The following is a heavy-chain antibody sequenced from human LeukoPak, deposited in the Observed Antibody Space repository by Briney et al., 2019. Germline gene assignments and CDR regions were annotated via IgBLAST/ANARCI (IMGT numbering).Heavy chain of an antibody. D-gene: IGHD4-17*01. Sequence: ASVKVSCKASGYTFTSYYMHWVRQAPGQGLEWMGIINPSGGSTSYAQKFQGRVTMTRDTSTSTAYMELMSLRSDDTAVYYCARRGDSGYGDYGYFDLWGRGTLVTVSS. CDR1: GYTFTSYY. CDR2: INPSGGST. CDR3: ARRGDSGYGDYGYFDL. J-gene: IGHJ2*01. V-gene: IGHV1-46*01.